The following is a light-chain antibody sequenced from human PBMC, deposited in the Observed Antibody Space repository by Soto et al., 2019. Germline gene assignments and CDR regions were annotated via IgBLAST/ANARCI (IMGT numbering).Light chain of an antibody. J-gene: IGKJ1*01. Sequence: EIVLTQSPGTLSLSPGERATLSCRASQSVSSSYLAWYQQKPGQAPRLLIYGTSSRATAIPDRFSGSGSGTDFPLTISRLEPEDFAVYYCQPDGSSSLTVGPGTKVEIK. CDR1: QSVSSSY. CDR2: GTS. CDR3: QPDGSSSLT. V-gene: IGKV3-20*01.